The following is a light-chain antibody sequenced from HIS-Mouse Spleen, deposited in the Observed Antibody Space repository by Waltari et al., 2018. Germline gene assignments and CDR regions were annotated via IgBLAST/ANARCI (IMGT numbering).Light chain of an antibody. CDR1: KSVSSSY. CDR2: GAS. Sequence: EIVLTQSPGTLSLSPGERATTSCRASKSVSSSYLAWYQQKPGQAPRLLIYGASSRATGIPDRFSGSGSGTDFTLTISRLEPEDFAVYYCQQYGSSPRTFGQGTKVEIK. J-gene: IGKJ1*01. V-gene: IGKV3-20*01. CDR3: QQYGSSPRT.